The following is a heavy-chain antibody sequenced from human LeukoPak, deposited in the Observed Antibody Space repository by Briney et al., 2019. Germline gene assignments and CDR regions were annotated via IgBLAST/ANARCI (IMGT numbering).Heavy chain of an antibody. J-gene: IGHJ4*02. CDR3: ARVCGDGRGSCLGY. CDR2: IVPSSSYI. D-gene: IGHD2-15*01. Sequence: GGSLRLSCAASGFTFSIYTMNWVRQAPGKGLEWVSSIVPSSSYIYYADSLKGRFTISRDNAKNSLYLQMNSLRAEDTAVYYCARVCGDGRGSCLGYRGQGTLVTVSS. CDR1: GFTFSIYT. V-gene: IGHV3-21*01.